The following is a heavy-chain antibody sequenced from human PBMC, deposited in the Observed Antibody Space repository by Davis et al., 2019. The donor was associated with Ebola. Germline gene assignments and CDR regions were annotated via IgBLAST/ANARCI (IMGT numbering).Heavy chain of an antibody. CDR1: GFTFSTYS. J-gene: IGHJ6*02. Sequence: PGGSLRLSCAASGFTFSTYSMSWVRQAPGKGLEWVSSISSDSDYIYYADSAKGRFTISRDNAKNSLYLQMNSLRAEDTAVYYCAKDILTGYYTPGGMDVWGQGTTVTVSS. V-gene: IGHV3-21*04. D-gene: IGHD3-9*01. CDR3: AKDILTGYYTPGGMDV. CDR2: ISSDSDYI.